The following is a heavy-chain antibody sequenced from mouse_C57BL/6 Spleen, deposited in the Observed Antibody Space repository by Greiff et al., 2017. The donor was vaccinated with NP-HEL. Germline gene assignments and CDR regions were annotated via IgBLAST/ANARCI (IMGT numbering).Heavy chain of an antibody. CDR3: ARRGGITTGAWYFDV. CDR1: GFSLSTSGMG. J-gene: IGHJ1*03. V-gene: IGHV8-12*01. Sequence: QVTLKESGPGILQSSQSLSLTCSFSGFSLSTSGMGVSWIRQPSGKGLEWLAHIYWDDDKRYNPSLKSRLTISKDTSRNQVFLKITSVDTADTATYYCARRGGITTGAWYFDVWGTGTTVTVSS. CDR2: IYWDDDK. D-gene: IGHD2-4*01.